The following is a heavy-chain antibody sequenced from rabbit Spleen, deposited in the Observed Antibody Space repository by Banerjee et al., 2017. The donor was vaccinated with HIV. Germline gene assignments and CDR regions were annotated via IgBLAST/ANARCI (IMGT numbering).Heavy chain of an antibody. D-gene: IGHD1-1*01. Sequence: QSLEESGGDLVKTGASLTLTCTDSGFSFGSNYYMCWVRQAPGKGLEWIACSASGNSGYTYYATWATGRFTFSKPSSTTVTLQMTSLTAADTATYFCARDLTDVIGWNFGCWGPGTLVTVS. V-gene: IGHV1S40*01. CDR1: GFSFGSNYY. CDR3: ARDLTDVIGWNFGC. CDR2: SASGNSGYT. J-gene: IGHJ2*01.